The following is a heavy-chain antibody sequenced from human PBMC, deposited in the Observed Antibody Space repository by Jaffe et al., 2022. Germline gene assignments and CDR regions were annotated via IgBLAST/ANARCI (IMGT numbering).Heavy chain of an antibody. Sequence: QVQLVQSGAEVKKPGSSVKVSCKASGGTFSSYAISWVRQAPGQGLEWMGGIIPIFGTANYAQKFQGRVTITTDESTSTAYMELSSLRSEDTAVYYCASESGYSGYDSRQEHYYYYMDVWGKGTTVTVSS. D-gene: IGHD5-12*01. CDR3: ASESGYSGYDSRQEHYYYYMDV. CDR1: GGTFSSYA. V-gene: IGHV1-69*05. J-gene: IGHJ6*03. CDR2: IIPIFGTA.